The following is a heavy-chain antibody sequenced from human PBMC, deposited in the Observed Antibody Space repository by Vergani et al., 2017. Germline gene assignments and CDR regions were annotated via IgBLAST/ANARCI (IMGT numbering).Heavy chain of an antibody. CDR1: QYSFGNYW. V-gene: IGHV5-51*01. CDR3: ARHTTYSDS. Sequence: EVELVQSGPEMRKPGESLKISCKGSQYSFGNYWSGWVRQMPGKGLEWMGIIYPADSDSRYSPSFQGQVTISADKSISTAFLQLNSLQASDTALYYCARHTTYSDSWGQGTLVTVSS. D-gene: IGHD1-1*01. J-gene: IGHJ4*02. CDR2: IYPADSDS.